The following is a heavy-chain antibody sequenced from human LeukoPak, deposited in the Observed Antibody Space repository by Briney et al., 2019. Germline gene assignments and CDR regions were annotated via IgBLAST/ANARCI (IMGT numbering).Heavy chain of an antibody. CDR3: AREPLSFYIDY. J-gene: IGHJ4*02. CDR2: IYYSGST. D-gene: IGHD3-16*02. V-gene: IGHV4-59*12. CDR1: GGSISSYY. Sequence: SETLSLTCTVSGGSISSYYWSWIRQPPGKGLEWIGYIYYSGSTNYNPSLKSRVTISVDTSKNQFSLKLSSVTAADTAVYYCAREPLSFYIDYWGQGTLVTVSS.